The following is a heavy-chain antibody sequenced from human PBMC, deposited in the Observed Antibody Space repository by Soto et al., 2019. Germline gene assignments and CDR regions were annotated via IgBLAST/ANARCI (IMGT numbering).Heavy chain of an antibody. CDR2: IRNSGTST. D-gene: IGHD2-2*01. CDR1: GFTFSNYA. CDR3: AKSNRYCSSSNCYVFDY. V-gene: IGHV3-23*01. Sequence: EVQLLDSGGGLVQPGGSLRLSCAASGFTFSNYAMSWVRQAPGKGLEWVSSIRNSGTSTYYADSVKGRFTISRDNSKNELYMKMSSLRVEDTAVYYCAKSNRYCSSSNCYVFDYWGQGTLVTVSS. J-gene: IGHJ4*02.